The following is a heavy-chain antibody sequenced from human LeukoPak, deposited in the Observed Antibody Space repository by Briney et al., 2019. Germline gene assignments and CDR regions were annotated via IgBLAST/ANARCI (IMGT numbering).Heavy chain of an antibody. V-gene: IGHV1-46*01. CDR2: INPSGGST. Sequence: ASVKVSCKASGYTFTSYYMHWVRQAPGQGLEWMGIINPSGGSTSYAQKFQGRVTITADKSTSTAYMELSSLRSEDTAVYYCARDQGRGYSGYDGYYYYYYMDVWGKGTTVTVSS. CDR3: ARDQGRGYSGYDGYYYYYYMDV. J-gene: IGHJ6*03. D-gene: IGHD5-12*01. CDR1: GYTFTSYY.